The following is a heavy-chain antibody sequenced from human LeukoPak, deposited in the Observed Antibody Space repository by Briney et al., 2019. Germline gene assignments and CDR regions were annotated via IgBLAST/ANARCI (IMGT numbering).Heavy chain of an antibody. D-gene: IGHD3-3*01. J-gene: IGHJ4*02. Sequence: SETLSLTCTVSGGSISSGGYYWSWIRQHPGKGLEWIGYIYYSGSTYYNPSLKSRVTISVDTSKSQFSLKLSSVTAADTAVYYCAREDRDFWNGYSTDWGQGTLVTVSS. V-gene: IGHV4-31*03. CDR1: GGSISSGGYY. CDR2: IYYSGST. CDR3: AREDRDFWNGYSTD.